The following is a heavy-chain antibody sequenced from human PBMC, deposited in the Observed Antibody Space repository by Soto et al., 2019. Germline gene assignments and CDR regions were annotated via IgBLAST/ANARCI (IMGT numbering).Heavy chain of an antibody. Sequence: QVQLQQSGPGLVRPSETLSLSCSVSGASVSSYYWSWVRQPPGKGLEWIGYIYYIGAYNYNPSLKSRVTISVDTSKNQFSLKLTSVTAADTAVYSCARTPDTRDWLDPWGQGTLVTVSS. V-gene: IGHV4-59*02. J-gene: IGHJ5*02. D-gene: IGHD2-15*01. CDR2: IYYIGAY. CDR3: ARTPDTRDWLDP. CDR1: GASVSSYY.